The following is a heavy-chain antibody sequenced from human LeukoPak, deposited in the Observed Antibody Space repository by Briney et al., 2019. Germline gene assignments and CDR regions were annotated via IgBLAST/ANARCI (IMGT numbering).Heavy chain of an antibody. CDR3: ASYCSGGSCYVPRLR. J-gene: IGHJ4*02. D-gene: IGHD2-15*01. CDR1: VFTCSIYS. V-gene: IGHV3-21*01. Sequence: KPGGSLRLSCAASVFTCSIYSMNWVRQAPGKGRECVSSIRSSRSYRYYADSVKRLFTISRDNAENSLYLQMNSLRCEDTVMYYCASYCSGGSCYVPRLRWRQRSLVTVSS. CDR2: IRSSRSYR.